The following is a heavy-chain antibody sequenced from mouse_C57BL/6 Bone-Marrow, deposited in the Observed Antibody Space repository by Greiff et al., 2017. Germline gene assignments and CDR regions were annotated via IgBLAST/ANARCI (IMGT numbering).Heavy chain of an antibody. CDR1: GYTFTSYW. V-gene: IGHV1-61*01. J-gene: IGHJ4*01. D-gene: IGHD2-4*01. CDR3: ARGRIYYEYDDYAMDY. Sequence: VQLQQPGAELVRPGSSVKLSCKASGYTFTSYWMDWVKQRPGQGLEWIGNIYPSDSETHYNQKFKDKATLTVDKSSSTAYMQLSSLTSEDSAVYYCARGRIYYEYDDYAMDYWGQGTSVTVSS. CDR2: IYPSDSET.